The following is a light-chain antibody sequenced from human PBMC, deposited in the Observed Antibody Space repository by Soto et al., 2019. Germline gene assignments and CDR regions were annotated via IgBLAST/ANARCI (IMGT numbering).Light chain of an antibody. CDR3: QQYDNLPLT. Sequence: DLQMTQSPSSLSASVGDRVTITCQASQDISNYLNWYQQKQGKAPKLLMYDASNFETGVPSRFSGSGSGTDFTFTISSLQHEDIATYYCQQYDNLPLTFGGGTKVEIK. V-gene: IGKV1-33*01. CDR2: DAS. J-gene: IGKJ4*01. CDR1: QDISNY.